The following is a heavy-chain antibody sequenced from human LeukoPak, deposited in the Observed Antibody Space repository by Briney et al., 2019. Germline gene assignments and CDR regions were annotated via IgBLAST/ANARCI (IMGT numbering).Heavy chain of an antibody. Sequence: GGSLRLSCAASGFTFSSYAMSWVRQAPGKGLEWVSAISGSGGSTYYADSVKGRFTIFRDNSKNTLYLQMNSLRAEDTAVYYCAKSLGRAHRRDTWFDPWGQGTLVTVSS. CDR1: GFTFSSYA. J-gene: IGHJ5*02. CDR2: ISGSGGST. V-gene: IGHV3-23*01. D-gene: IGHD3-16*01. CDR3: AKSLGRAHRRDTWFDP.